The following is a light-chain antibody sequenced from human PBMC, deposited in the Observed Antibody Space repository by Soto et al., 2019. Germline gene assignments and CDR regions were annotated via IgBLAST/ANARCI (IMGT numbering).Light chain of an antibody. CDR2: AVS. CDR3: QQHISYPLT. V-gene: IGKV1-16*02. Sequence: DIQMTQSPSSLSASVGDRVTITCRASQDIRNSLVWFQQKPGKAPKSLIYAVSNLHSGVPSKFSGSGSGTDFTLTISSLQPEDFATYYCQQHISYPLTFGGGTKVEIK. J-gene: IGKJ4*01. CDR1: QDIRNS.